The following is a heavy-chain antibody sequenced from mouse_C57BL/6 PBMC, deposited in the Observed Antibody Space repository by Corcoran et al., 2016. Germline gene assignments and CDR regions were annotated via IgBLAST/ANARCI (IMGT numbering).Heavy chain of an antibody. CDR2: SYPGGGYT. Sequence: QVQLQQSGAELVRPGTSVKMSCKASGYTFSNYWIGWGKRRPGHGLEGIGDSYPGGGYTNYHEKFKGKATLTADQSSSTAYMQFSSLTSEDSAIYYCARWEDGNDAWFAYWGQGTLVTVSA. D-gene: IGHD2-2*01. V-gene: IGHV1-63*01. CDR3: ARWEDGNDAWFAY. J-gene: IGHJ3*01. CDR1: GYTFSNYW.